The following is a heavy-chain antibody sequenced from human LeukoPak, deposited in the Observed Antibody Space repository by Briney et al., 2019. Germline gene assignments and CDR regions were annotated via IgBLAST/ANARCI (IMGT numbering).Heavy chain of an antibody. CDR1: GFTFSSYW. V-gene: IGHV3-7*01. Sequence: GGSLRLSCAASGFTFSSYWMSWVRQAPGKGLEWVANIKQDGSEKYYVDSVKGRFTISRDNAKNSLYLKMNSLRAEDTAVYYCARDHGYYDILTGYADFDYWGQGTLVTVSS. CDR3: ARDHGYYDILTGYADFDY. D-gene: IGHD3-9*01. CDR2: IKQDGSEK. J-gene: IGHJ4*02.